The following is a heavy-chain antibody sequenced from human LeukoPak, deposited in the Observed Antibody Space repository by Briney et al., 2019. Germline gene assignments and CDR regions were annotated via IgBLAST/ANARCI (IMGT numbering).Heavy chain of an antibody. CDR2: ISWNSGSI. V-gene: IGHV3-9*01. D-gene: IGHD3-3*01. J-gene: IGHJ6*02. Sequence: PGGSLRLSCAASGFTFDDYAMHWVRQAPGKGLEWVSGISWNSGSIGYADSVKGRFTISRDNAKNSLYLQMNSLRAEDTALYYCAKAEGDFWSGYAAGYYHGMDVWGQGTTVTVSS. CDR3: AKAEGDFWSGYAAGYYHGMDV. CDR1: GFTFDDYA.